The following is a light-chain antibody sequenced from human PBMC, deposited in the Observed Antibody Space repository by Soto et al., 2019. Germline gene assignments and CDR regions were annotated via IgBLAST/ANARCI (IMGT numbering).Light chain of an antibody. V-gene: IGKV3-11*01. CDR1: QSVSSN. CDR3: QQRSNWPLT. J-gene: IGKJ4*01. Sequence: EILMTQSPATLSVSPGERATFSCRASQSVSSNLAWYQQKPGRAPRLLMYYASTRATDIPARFSGSGSGTDFTLTISSLEPEDFAVYYCQQRSNWPLTFGGGTKVDIK. CDR2: YAS.